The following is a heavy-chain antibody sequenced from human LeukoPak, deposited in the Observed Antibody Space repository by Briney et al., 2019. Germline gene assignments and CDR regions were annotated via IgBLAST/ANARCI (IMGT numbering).Heavy chain of an antibody. J-gene: IGHJ4*02. CDR3: VKSAYTHGPYDS. CDR1: GYPFSSYT. Sequence: GGSLRLSCSASGYPFSSYTIHWVRQAPGKGLESVSAISGNGGKTYYADSVNGRFTISRDNSKNTLFLQMSSLRAEDTAVYYCVKSAYTHGPYDSWGQGTLVTVSS. V-gene: IGHV3-64D*06. D-gene: IGHD5-18*01. CDR2: ISGNGGKT.